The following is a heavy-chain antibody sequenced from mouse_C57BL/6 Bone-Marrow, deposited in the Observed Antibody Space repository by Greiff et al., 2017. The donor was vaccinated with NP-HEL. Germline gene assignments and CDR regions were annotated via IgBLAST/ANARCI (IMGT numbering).Heavy chain of an antibody. V-gene: IGHV5-12*01. D-gene: IGHD2-3*01. CDR1: GFTFSDYY. CDR2: ISNGGGST. Sequence: EVKLVESGGGLVQPGGSLKLSCAASGFTFSDYYMYWVRQTPEKRLEWVAYISNGGGSTYYPDTVKGRFTISRDNAKNTLYLQMSRLKSEDTAMYYCARRPDGYYFAMDYWGQGTSVTVSS. J-gene: IGHJ4*01. CDR3: ARRPDGYYFAMDY.